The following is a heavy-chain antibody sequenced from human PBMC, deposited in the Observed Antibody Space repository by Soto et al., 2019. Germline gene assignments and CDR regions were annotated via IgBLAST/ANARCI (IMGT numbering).Heavy chain of an antibody. CDR1: GGSFSGYY. Sequence: QVQLQQWGAGLLKPSETLSLTCAVYGGSFSGYYWSWIRQPPGKGLEWIGEINHSGSTNYNPSLKSRVTISVGTSKNQFSLKLSSVTAADTAVYYCARWGFGELYFDYWGQGTLVTVSS. CDR2: INHSGST. CDR3: ARWGFGELYFDY. D-gene: IGHD3-10*01. V-gene: IGHV4-34*01. J-gene: IGHJ4*02.